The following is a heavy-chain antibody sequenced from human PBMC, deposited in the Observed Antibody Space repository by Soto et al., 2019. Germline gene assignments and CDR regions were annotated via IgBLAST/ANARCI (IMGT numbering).Heavy chain of an antibody. CDR1: GFTFSSYA. CDR3: ARSLFIAATDTEPFDS. J-gene: IGHJ4*02. Sequence: VQLLESGGGLVQPRGSLTLSCAASGFTFSSYAMSWVRQAPGKGLEWVSAISGGGNDRFYADSVKGRFTISRDNSRNTLYLHMHSLTAEDTAVHYCARSLFIAATDTEPFDSWGQGTLVTVSS. CDR2: ISGGGNDR. D-gene: IGHD6-13*01. V-gene: IGHV3-23*01.